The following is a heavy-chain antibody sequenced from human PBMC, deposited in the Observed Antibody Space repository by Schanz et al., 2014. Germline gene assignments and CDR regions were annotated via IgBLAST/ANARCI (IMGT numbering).Heavy chain of an antibody. CDR1: GDSISGSY. CDR3: ARARFTGYYMDV. CDR2: IYYSGST. Sequence: QVQLQESGPGLVKPSETLSLTCTVSGDSISGSYWSWIRQPPGKGLEWIGYIYYSGSTDYNPSLNSRVTMTVDSFKNRCSLKLSSVTAADTAVYYCARARFTGYYMDVWGQGTAVTVSS. J-gene: IGHJ6*02. D-gene: IGHD3-9*01. V-gene: IGHV4-59*01.